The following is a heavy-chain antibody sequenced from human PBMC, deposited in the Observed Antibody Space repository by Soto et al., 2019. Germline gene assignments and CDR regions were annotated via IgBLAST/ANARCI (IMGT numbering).Heavy chain of an antibody. CDR1: GFTFRSYS. CDR3: AKEKDIVVVVAALDV. Sequence: GGSLRLSCAASGFTFRSYSMNWVRQAPGKGLEWVSSISSSSSSTYYADSVKGRFTISRDNAKNTLYLQMNSLRAEDTAVYYCAKEKDIVVVVAALDVWGQGTTVTVSS. CDR2: ISSSSSST. V-gene: IGHV3-48*01. J-gene: IGHJ6*02. D-gene: IGHD2-15*01.